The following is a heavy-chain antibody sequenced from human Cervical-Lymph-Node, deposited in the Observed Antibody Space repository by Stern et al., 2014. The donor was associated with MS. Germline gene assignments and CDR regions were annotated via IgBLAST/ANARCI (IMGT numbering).Heavy chain of an antibody. CDR1: GYNFTSFY. CDR2: INPSGGST. CDR3: ARDKEYSSSPNWFDP. J-gene: IGHJ5*02. Sequence: VQLVESGAEVKKPGASVKVSCKASGYNFTSFYIHWVRQAPGQGLEWMGIINPSGGSTNYAQKFQGRVAMTRDTSTGTVYMQLSSLRSEGTAVYYCARDKEYSSSPNWFDPWGQGTLVTVSS. D-gene: IGHD6-13*01. V-gene: IGHV1-46*01.